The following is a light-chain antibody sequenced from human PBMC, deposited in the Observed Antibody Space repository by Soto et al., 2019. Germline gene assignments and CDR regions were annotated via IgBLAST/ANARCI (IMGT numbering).Light chain of an antibody. CDR3: SLYTSSSTYV. V-gene: IGLV2-18*01. CDR1: SSDVGSYNR. Sequence: QSALTQPPSVSGSPGQSVTISCTGTSSDVGSYNRVSWYQQPPGTAPKLMIYEVSNRPSGVPDRFSGSKSGNTASLTISGLQAEDEADYYCSLYTSSSTYVFGTGIKVIV. J-gene: IGLJ1*01. CDR2: EVS.